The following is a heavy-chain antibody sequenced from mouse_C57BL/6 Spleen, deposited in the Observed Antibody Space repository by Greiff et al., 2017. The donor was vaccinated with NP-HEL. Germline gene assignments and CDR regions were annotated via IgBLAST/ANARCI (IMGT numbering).Heavy chain of an antibody. J-gene: IGHJ4*01. D-gene: IGHD4-1*01. CDR2: INPNNGGT. CDR1: GYTFTDYN. V-gene: IGHV1-22*01. CDR3: ARPKLGGYYAMDY. Sequence: VQLQQSGPELVKPGASVKMSCKASGYTFTDYNMHWVKQSHGKSLEWIGYINPNNGGTSYNQKFKGKATLTVNKSSSTAYMELRSLTSEDSAVYYCARPKLGGYYAMDYWGQGTSVTVSS.